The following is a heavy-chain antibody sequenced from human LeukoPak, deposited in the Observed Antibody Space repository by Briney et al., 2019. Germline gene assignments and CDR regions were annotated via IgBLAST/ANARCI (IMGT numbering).Heavy chain of an antibody. D-gene: IGHD3-9*01. J-gene: IGHJ3*02. Sequence: ASVTVSCKASGYTFTGYYMHWVRQAPGQGLEWMGWINPNSGGTNYAQKFQGRVTMTRDTSISTAYMELSRLRSDDTAVYYCARSGINYDILTGRTRPKDAFDIWGQGTMVTVSS. CDR1: GYTFTGYY. V-gene: IGHV1-2*02. CDR3: ARSGINYDILTGRTRPKDAFDI. CDR2: INPNSGGT.